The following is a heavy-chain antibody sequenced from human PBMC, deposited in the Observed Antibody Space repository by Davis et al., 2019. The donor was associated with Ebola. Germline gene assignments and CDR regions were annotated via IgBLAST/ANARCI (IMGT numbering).Heavy chain of an antibody. CDR1: GFTFSSYS. D-gene: IGHD3-10*01. CDR3: AKGWFGELLFDM. V-gene: IGHV3-30*18. Sequence: GGSLRLSCAASGFTFSSYSMNWVRQAPGKGLEWVAVISYDGSNKYYADSVKGRFTISRDNSKNTLYLHMKSLRAEDTAVYYCAKGWFGELLFDMWGQGTRVSVSS. CDR2: ISYDGSNK. J-gene: IGHJ4*01.